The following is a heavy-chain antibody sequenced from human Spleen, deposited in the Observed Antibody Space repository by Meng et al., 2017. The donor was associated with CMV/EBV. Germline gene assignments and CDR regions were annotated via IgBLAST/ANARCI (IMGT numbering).Heavy chain of an antibody. J-gene: IGHJ4*02. CDR1: GGTFSSYA. D-gene: IGHD6-13*01. Sequence: CKASGGTFSSYAISWVRQAPGQGLEWMGGIIPIFGTANYAQKFQGRVAITTDESTSTAYMELSSLRSEDTAVYYCARGGSAAAGFDYWGQGTLVTVSS. CDR3: ARGGSAAAGFDY. V-gene: IGHV1-69*05. CDR2: IIPIFGTA.